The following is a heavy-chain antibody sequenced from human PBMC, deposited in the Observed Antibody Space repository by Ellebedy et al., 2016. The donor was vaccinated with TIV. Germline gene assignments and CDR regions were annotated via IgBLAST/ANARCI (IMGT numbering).Heavy chain of an antibody. CDR2: IYPGDSDT. J-gene: IGHJ4*02. CDR1: GYSFTSYW. Sequence: GGSLRLXXKGSGYSFTSYWIGWVRQMPGKGLEWMGIIYPGDSDTRYSPSFQGQVTISADKSISTAYLQWSSLKASDTAMYYCARRVGATVNYYFDYWGQGTLVTVSS. V-gene: IGHV5-51*01. D-gene: IGHD1-26*01. CDR3: ARRVGATVNYYFDY.